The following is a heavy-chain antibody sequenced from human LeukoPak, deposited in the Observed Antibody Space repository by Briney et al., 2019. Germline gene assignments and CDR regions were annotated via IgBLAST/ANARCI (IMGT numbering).Heavy chain of an antibody. V-gene: IGHV4-59*01. J-gene: IGHJ4*02. Sequence: SETLSLTCTVSGGSISSYYWSWIRQPPGKGLEWIGYIYYSGSTNYNPSLKSRVTISVDTSKNQFSLKLSSVTAADTAVYYCARVGSYDYVWGSYRLDYSDYWGQGTLVTVSS. CDR3: ARVGSYDYVWGSYRLDYSDY. CDR2: IYYSGST. D-gene: IGHD3-16*02. CDR1: GGSISSYY.